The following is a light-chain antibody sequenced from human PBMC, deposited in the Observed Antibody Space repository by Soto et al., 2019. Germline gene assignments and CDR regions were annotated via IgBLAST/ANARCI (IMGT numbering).Light chain of an antibody. CDR2: WAS. Sequence: DIVMTQSPDSLAVSLGERATINCKSSQSVLYSSNNKNYLAWYQQKPGQPPKLLIYWASTRESGVPDRFSGSGSGTAFTLPIGSLQAEDVAVYYCQQYYSTPRTFGQGTKLEIK. J-gene: IGKJ2*01. CDR3: QQYYSTPRT. V-gene: IGKV4-1*01. CDR1: QSVLYSSNNKNY.